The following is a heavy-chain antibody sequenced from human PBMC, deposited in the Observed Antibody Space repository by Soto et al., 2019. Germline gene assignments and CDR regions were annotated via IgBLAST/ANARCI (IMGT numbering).Heavy chain of an antibody. Sequence: GGSLRLSCAASGFTFSSYGMHWVRQAPGKGLEWVAVIWYDGSNKYYADSVKGRFTISRDNSKNTLYLQMNSLRAEDTAVYYCAREGHYDFWSGYPSGMDVWGQGTTVTVSS. CDR1: GFTFSSYG. J-gene: IGHJ6*02. CDR2: IWYDGSNK. CDR3: AREGHYDFWSGYPSGMDV. V-gene: IGHV3-33*01. D-gene: IGHD3-3*01.